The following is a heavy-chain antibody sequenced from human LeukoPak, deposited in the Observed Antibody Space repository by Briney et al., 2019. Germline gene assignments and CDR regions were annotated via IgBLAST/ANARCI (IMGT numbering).Heavy chain of an antibody. Sequence: PSETLSLTCTVSGGSINSYYWSWIRQPPGKGLEWIGSIYYSGSTYYNPSLKSRVTISVDTSKNQFSLKLSSVTAADTAVYYCARDRRIAAAGMGYMDVWGKGTTVTVSS. J-gene: IGHJ6*03. D-gene: IGHD6-13*01. CDR3: ARDRRIAAAGMGYMDV. CDR1: GGSINSYY. CDR2: IYYSGST. V-gene: IGHV4-39*07.